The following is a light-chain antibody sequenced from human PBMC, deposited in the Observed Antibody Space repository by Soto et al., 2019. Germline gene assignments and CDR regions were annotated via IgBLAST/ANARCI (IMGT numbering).Light chain of an antibody. CDR1: QSIRSW. Sequence: DIQMTQSPSILSASVGYRVTITCRASQSIRSWLAWYQQKPGKAPKLLIYDAYSLESGVPSRFSGSGSGTEFTLTISSLQPDDFATYYCQQYNSYWRTFGQGTKVDIK. CDR2: DAY. J-gene: IGKJ1*01. CDR3: QQYNSYWRT. V-gene: IGKV1-5*01.